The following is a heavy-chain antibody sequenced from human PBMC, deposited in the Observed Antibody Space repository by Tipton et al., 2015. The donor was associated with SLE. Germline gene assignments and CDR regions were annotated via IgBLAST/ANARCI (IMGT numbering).Heavy chain of an antibody. Sequence: TLSLTCTVSGGSMRGKSYYWGWIRQPPGKGLEWIGSVHSSGSTYYNPSLKSRVTISVDTSKNQFSLNLTSVTAADTAVYYCARDSTDYYDSGRSPSRVVYWGQGTLLIVSS. D-gene: IGHD3-10*01. CDR2: VHSSGST. CDR3: ARDSTDYYDSGRSPSRVVY. CDR1: GGSMRGKSYY. V-gene: IGHV4-39*07. J-gene: IGHJ4*02.